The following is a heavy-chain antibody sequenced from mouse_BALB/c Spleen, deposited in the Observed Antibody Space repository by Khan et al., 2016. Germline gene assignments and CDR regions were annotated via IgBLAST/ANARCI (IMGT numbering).Heavy chain of an antibody. CDR1: GYTFTNYG. CDR2: IDTYTGEP. V-gene: IGHV9-3-1*01. CDR3: ARSYRSRPGAMDY. J-gene: IGHJ4*01. D-gene: IGHD2-14*01. Sequence: QIQLVQSGPELKKPGETVKISCKASGYTFTNYGMNWVKLAPGKGLKWMGWIDTYTGEPTYADDFKGRFAFSLETSATTAYLQINNLKNEDTATYFGARSYRSRPGAMDYWGQETSVTVSS.